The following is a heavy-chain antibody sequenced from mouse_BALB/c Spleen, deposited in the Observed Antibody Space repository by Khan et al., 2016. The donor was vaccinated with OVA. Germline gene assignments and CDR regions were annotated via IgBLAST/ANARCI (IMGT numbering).Heavy chain of an antibody. V-gene: IGHV1-4*01. CDR1: GYTFTSYT. D-gene: IGHD2-14*01. J-gene: IGHJ3*01. Sequence: QVRLQQSGAELARPGASVKMSCKASGYTFTSYTMHWVKQRPGQGLEWIGYINPSSGYTNYNQKFKEQATLTADKSSSTSYMQRNNLSSEYTAMYYYATEWAYYRNDGWFDYWGQGTLVTVSA. CDR2: INPSSGYT. CDR3: ATEWAYYRNDGWFDY.